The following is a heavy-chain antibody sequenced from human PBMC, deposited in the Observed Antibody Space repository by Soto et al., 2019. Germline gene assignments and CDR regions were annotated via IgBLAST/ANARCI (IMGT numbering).Heavy chain of an antibody. J-gene: IGHJ6*02. D-gene: IGHD1-7*01. CDR2: IIPIFGTA. CDR3: GREWYTWNFHSMEV. CDR1: GATVSSYA. Sequence: SLKVSCKASGATVSSYAISWVRQSPGQGLEWMGGIIPIFGTANYAQNVQGRVTITADQSTSTAYMELSIQRSEDTAVYYCGREWYTWNFHSMEVWDPGTTLTVSS. V-gene: IGHV1-69*13.